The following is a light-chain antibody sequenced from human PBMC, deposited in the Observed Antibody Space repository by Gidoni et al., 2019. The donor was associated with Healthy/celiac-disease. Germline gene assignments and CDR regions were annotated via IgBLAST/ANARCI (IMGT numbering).Light chain of an antibody. CDR2: SNN. CDR1: SSNIGSIT. J-gene: IGLJ3*02. CDR3: AAWDDSLNGWV. Sequence: QSVLTQPPPASVTPGQRVTISCSGSSSNIGSITVNWYQQLPGTAPKLLIYSNNQRPSGIPDRFSGSKSGTSASLAISGLQSEDEADYYCAAWDDSLNGWVFGGGTKLTVL. V-gene: IGLV1-44*01.